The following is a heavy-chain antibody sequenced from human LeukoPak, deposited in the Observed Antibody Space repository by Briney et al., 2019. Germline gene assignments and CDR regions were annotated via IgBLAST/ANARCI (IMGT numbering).Heavy chain of an antibody. J-gene: IGHJ5*02. CDR2: IYHSGST. V-gene: IGHV4-38-2*01. CDR1: GYSISSGYY. Sequence: PSETLSLTCAVSGYSISSGYYWGWIRQPPGKGLEWIGSIYHSGSTYYNPSLKSRVTISVDTSKNQFSLKLSSVTAADTAVYYCARLVVITTFDWFDPWGQGTLVTVSS. D-gene: IGHD3-22*01. CDR3: ARLVVITTFDWFDP.